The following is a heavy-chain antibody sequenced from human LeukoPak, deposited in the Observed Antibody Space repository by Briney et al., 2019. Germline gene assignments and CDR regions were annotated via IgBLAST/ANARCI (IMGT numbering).Heavy chain of an antibody. CDR3: AADYPIFGVVLSN. CDR2: IVVGSGNT. Sequence: SVKVSCKASGFTFTSSAMQWVRQARGQRLEWIGWIVVGSGNTNYAQKFQERVTIARDMSTSTAYMELSSLRSEDTAVYYCAADYPIFGVVLSNWLQGTLVTVSS. D-gene: IGHD3-3*01. V-gene: IGHV1-58*02. J-gene: IGHJ4*02. CDR1: GFTFTSSA.